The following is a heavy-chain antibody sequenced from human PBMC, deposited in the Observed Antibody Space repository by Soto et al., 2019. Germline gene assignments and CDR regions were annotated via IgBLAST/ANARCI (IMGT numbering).Heavy chain of an antibody. CDR1: GYTFTSYG. J-gene: IGHJ6*02. CDR2: ISAYNGNT. CDR3: ARDIESVTAKHFFYYYAMDV. V-gene: IGHV1-18*04. Sequence: ASVKVSCKASGYTFTSYGISWVRQAPGQGLEWMGRISAYNGNTNYAQKLQGRVTMTTDTSTSTAYMELRSLRSDDTAVYYCARDIESVTAKHFFYYYAMDVWGQGTTVTVSS. D-gene: IGHD2-8*01.